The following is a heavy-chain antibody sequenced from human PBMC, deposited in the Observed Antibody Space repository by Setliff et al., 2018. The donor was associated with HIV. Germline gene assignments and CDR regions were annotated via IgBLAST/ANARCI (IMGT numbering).Heavy chain of an antibody. CDR2: IYYSGST. Sequence: SETLSLTCSVSGGSISSYYWSWIRQPPGKGLEWIGYIYYSGSTNYNPSLKSRVTISVDTSKKQFSLKLISATDADTAIYYCARHPYVKDAFDIWGQGTMVTVSS. D-gene: IGHD2-21*01. J-gene: IGHJ3*02. CDR1: GGSISSYY. V-gene: IGHV4-59*08. CDR3: ARHPYVKDAFDI.